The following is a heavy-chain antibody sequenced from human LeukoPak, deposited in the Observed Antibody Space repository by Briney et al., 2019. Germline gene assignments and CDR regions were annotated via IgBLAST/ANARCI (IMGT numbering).Heavy chain of an antibody. Sequence: GGSLRLSCAASGFTFSSYSMNWVRQAPGKGLEWVSSISSSSSYIYYADSVKGRFTISRDNAKNSLYLQMNSLRAEDTAVYYCARDRRGIAARITYWYFDLWGRGTLVTVSS. D-gene: IGHD6-6*01. V-gene: IGHV3-21*01. CDR3: ARDRRGIAARITYWYFDL. J-gene: IGHJ2*01. CDR2: ISSSSSYI. CDR1: GFTFSSYS.